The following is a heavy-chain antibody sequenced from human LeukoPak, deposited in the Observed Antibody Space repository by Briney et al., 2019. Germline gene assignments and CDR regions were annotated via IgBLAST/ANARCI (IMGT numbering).Heavy chain of an antibody. D-gene: IGHD5-12*01. Sequence: GGSLRLYCAASGFTFSSYWMSWVRQAPGKGLEWVANIKQDGSEKYYVDSVKGRFTISRDNAKNSLYLQMNSLRAEDTAVYYCARDLGYSGYDSFDYWGQGTLVTVSS. CDR1: GFTFSSYW. V-gene: IGHV3-7*01. CDR3: ARDLGYSGYDSFDY. J-gene: IGHJ4*02. CDR2: IKQDGSEK.